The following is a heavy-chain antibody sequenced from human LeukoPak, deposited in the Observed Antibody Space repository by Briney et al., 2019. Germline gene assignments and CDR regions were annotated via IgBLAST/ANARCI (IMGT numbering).Heavy chain of an antibody. D-gene: IGHD6-25*01. Sequence: GGSLRLSCAASGFTVSSYCMSWVRQAPGKGLEWVSYISSSSSTIDYADSVKGRLTISRDNAKNSLYMQMNSLRAEDTAVYDCARGLAAVDAFYIWGQGTMVTVSS. J-gene: IGHJ3*02. CDR3: ARGLAAVDAFYI. V-gene: IGHV3-48*01. CDR2: ISSSSSTI. CDR1: GFTVSSYC.